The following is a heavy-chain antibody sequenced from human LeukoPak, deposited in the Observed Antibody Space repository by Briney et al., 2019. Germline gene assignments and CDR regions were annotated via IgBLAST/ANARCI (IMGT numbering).Heavy chain of an antibody. J-gene: IGHJ4*02. CDR3: ASLGSGWSYFDY. CDR2: ISYSGSI. D-gene: IGHD6-19*01. V-gene: IGHV4-59*08. CDR1: GGSISSFY. Sequence: PSETLSLTCTVSGGSISSFYWSWIRQPPGKGLEWIGYISYSGSINYDPSLESRVTISVDTSKNQFSLRLSSVTAADTAVYYCASLGSGWSYFDYWGQGTLVTVSS.